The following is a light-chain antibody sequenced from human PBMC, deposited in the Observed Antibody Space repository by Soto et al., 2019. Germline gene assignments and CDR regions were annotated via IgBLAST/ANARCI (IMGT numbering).Light chain of an antibody. V-gene: IGLV1-47*01. CDR2: RNN. J-gene: IGLJ2*01. CDR1: SSNIGSNY. CDR3: ATWDDSPSGVV. Sequence: QSVLTQPPSASGTPGQRVTISCSGSSSNIGSNYVYWYQQLPGTAPKLLIYRNNQRPSGVPERFSGSKSGTSVSLAISGLRSEDEADYYCATWDDSPSGVVFGGGTKLTVL.